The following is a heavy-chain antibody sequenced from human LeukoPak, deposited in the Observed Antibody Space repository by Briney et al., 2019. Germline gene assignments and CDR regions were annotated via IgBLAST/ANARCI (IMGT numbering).Heavy chain of an antibody. D-gene: IGHD2-21*02. CDR3: ATSRWYSGRYYFDY. V-gene: IGHV1-2*02. CDR2: TNPNSGGT. J-gene: IGHJ4*02. CDR1: GYTFTGYY. Sequence: GASVKVSCKASGYTFTGYYMHWVRQAPGQGLEWMGWTNPNSGGTNYAQKFQGRVTMTRDTSISTAYMELSSLRSEDTAVYYCATSRWYSGRYYFDYWGQGTLVTVSS.